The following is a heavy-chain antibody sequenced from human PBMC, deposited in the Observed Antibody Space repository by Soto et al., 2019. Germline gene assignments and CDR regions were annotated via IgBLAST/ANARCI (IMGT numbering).Heavy chain of an antibody. CDR3: ARKGGVGGYYYYGMDV. V-gene: IGHV3-21*01. CDR1: GFTFSSYS. CDR2: ISSSSSYI. D-gene: IGHD1-26*01. Sequence: PGGSLRLSXAASGFTFSSYSMNWVRQAPGKGLEWVSSISSSSSYIYYADSVKGRFTISRDNAKNSLYLQMNSLRAEDTAVYYCARKGGVGGYYYYGMDVWGQGTTVTVSS. J-gene: IGHJ6*02.